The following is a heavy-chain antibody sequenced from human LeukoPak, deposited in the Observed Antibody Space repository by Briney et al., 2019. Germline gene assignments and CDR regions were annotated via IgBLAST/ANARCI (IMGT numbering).Heavy chain of an antibody. CDR2: INHSGST. J-gene: IGHJ4*02. CDR1: GGSFSGYY. V-gene: IGHV4-34*01. Sequence: TSETLSLTCAVYGGSFSGYYWSWIRQPPGKGLEWIGEINHSGSTNYNPSLKSRVTISVDTSKNQFSLKLSSVTAADTAVYYCARGGDGWLLLFDYWGQGTLVTVSS. CDR3: ARGGDGWLLLFDY. D-gene: IGHD2-21*01.